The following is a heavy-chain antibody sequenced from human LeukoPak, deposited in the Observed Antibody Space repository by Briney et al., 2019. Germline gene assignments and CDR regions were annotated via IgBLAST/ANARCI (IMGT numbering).Heavy chain of an antibody. V-gene: IGHV1-69*06. CDR2: IIPIFGTA. Sequence: SVKVSCKASGYSFPSYGINWVRQAPGQGLEWMGGIIPIFGTANYAQKFQGRVTITADKSTGTAYLELNSLRSEDTAVYYCAKAGIQLWEGDSFYYYLDVWGKGTTVTVSS. CDR1: GYSFPSYG. D-gene: IGHD5-18*01. CDR3: AKAGIQLWEGDSFYYYLDV. J-gene: IGHJ6*03.